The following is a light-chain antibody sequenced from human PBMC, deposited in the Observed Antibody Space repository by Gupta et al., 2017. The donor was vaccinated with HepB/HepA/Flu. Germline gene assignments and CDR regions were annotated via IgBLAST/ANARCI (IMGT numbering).Light chain of an antibody. Sequence: DIQMTQSPSTLSASVGDRVTITCRASQSISSWLAWYQQKPGKAPKLLIYKASSLESGVPSRFSGSGSATEFTLTISSLQPDDFATYYCQQDNSYSWTSGQGTKVEIK. V-gene: IGKV1-5*03. CDR3: QQDNSYSWT. J-gene: IGKJ1*01. CDR2: KAS. CDR1: QSISSW.